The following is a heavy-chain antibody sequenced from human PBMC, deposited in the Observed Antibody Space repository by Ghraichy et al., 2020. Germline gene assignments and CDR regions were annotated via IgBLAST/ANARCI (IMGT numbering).Heavy chain of an antibody. Sequence: SETLSLTCTVSGGSVSSGSYYWSWIRQPPGKGLEWIGYIYYSGSTNYNPSLKSRVTISVDTSKNQFSLKLSSVTAADTAVYYCPRETAMAPSFDHWGQGTRVTGSS. CDR3: PRETAMAPSFDH. CDR1: GGSVSSGSYY. J-gene: IGHJ4*02. D-gene: IGHD5-18*01. V-gene: IGHV4-61*01. CDR2: IYYSGST.